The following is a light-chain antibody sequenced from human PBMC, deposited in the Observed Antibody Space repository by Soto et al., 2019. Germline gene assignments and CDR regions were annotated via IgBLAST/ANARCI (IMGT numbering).Light chain of an antibody. CDR2: DNN. V-gene: IGLV1-51*01. CDR1: SSNIGNNY. CDR3: GTWDSSLSAVV. J-gene: IGLJ2*01. Sequence: QSVLTQPPSVSAAPGQKVTISCSGSSSNIGNNYVSWYQQLPGTAPQLLIYDNNERPSGIPDRFSGSKSGTSATLDITGLKTGDEADYYCGTWDSSLSAVVFGGGTKLTVL.